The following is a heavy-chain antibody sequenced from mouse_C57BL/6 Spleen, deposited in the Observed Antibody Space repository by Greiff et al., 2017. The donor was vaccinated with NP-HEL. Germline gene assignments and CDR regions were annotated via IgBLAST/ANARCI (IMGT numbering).Heavy chain of an antibody. Sequence: EVQLQQSGAELVKPGASVKLSCTASGFNIKDYYMHWVKQRTEQGLEWIGRIDPEDGDTKYAPKFQGKATITADTSSNTAYLQLSSLTSEDTAVYYCARLYGNFYWYFDVWGTGTTVTVSS. CDR3: ARLYGNFYWYFDV. CDR2: IDPEDGDT. D-gene: IGHD2-1*01. CDR1: GFNIKDYY. V-gene: IGHV14-2*01. J-gene: IGHJ1*03.